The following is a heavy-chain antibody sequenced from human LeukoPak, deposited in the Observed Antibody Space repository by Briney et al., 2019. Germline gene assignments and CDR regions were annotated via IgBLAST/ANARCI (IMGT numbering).Heavy chain of an antibody. CDR1: GGSISNYY. CDR2: IYYSGST. V-gene: IGHV4-59*01. Sequence: SETLFLTCTVSGGSISNYYWGWIRQPPGEGLEWIGSIYYSGSTNYNPSLKSRVTISVDTSKNQFSLKLSSVTAADTAVYYCARGHNGSSGYYYVGAFDIWGQGTMVTVSS. J-gene: IGHJ3*02. D-gene: IGHD3-22*01. CDR3: ARGHNGSSGYYYVGAFDI.